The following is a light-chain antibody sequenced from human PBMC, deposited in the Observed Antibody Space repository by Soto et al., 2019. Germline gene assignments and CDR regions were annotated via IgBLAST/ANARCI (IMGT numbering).Light chain of an antibody. Sequence: EIVLTQSPGTLSLSPGERATLSCRASQSVSSSYLAWYQQKPGQAPRLLIYDATTRATGIPARFNGSGSGTEFTLSISSLQSEDIAVYYCQQYNNWPTFGQGTKVDIK. V-gene: IGKV3-15*01. CDR2: DAT. CDR3: QQYNNWPT. CDR1: QSVSSSY. J-gene: IGKJ1*01.